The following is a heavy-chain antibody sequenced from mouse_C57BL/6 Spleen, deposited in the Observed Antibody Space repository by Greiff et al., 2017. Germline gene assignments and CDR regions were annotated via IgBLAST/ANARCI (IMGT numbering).Heavy chain of an antibody. CDR1: GFTFSNYW. CDR3: TGDGSGVY. D-gene: IGHD1-1*01. J-gene: IGHJ3*01. V-gene: IGHV6-3*01. CDR2: IRLKSDNYAT. Sequence: EVKVEESGGGLVQPGGSMKLSCVASGFTFSNYWMNWVRQSPEKGLEWVAQIRLKSDNYATDYAESVKGRFTISRDDSKSSVYLQMNNLRAEDTGIYYCTGDGSGVYWGQGTLVTVAA.